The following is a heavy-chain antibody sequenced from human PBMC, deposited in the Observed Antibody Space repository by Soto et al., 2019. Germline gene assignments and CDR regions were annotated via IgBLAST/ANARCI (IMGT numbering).Heavy chain of an antibody. Sequence: SETLSLTCTVSGGSISIYYWSWIRQPPGKGLEWIGYIYYSGSTNYNPSLKSRVTISVDTSKNQFSLKLSSVTAADTAVYYCARDSYFDYWGQGTLVTVSS. V-gene: IGHV4-59*01. CDR3: ARDSYFDY. CDR1: GGSISIYY. J-gene: IGHJ4*02. CDR2: IYYSGST.